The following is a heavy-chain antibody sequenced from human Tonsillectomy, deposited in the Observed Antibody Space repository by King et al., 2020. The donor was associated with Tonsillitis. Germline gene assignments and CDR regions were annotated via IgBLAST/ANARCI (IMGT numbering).Heavy chain of an antibody. CDR3: ARHIPPPKYFDT. J-gene: IGHJ5*02. CDR1: GGSISSYY. D-gene: IGHD2/OR15-2a*01. CDR2: VYYSGST. V-gene: IGHV4-59*08. Sequence: VQLQESGPGLVKPSETLSLICSVSGGSISSYYWSWVRQPPGKGLEWIGYVYYSGSTNYNPSLESRVTISVDTSKNQFSLKLSSVTAPDTAVYYCARHIPPPKYFDTGGQGTLRPVSS.